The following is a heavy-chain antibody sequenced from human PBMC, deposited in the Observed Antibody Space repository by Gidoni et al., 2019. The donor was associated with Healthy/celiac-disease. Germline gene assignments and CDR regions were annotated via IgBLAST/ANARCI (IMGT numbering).Heavy chain of an antibody. V-gene: IGHV3-23*01. D-gene: IGHD3-3*01. CDR3: AKTPYDFWSGHPRYGMDV. J-gene: IGHJ6*02. CDR1: GFTFSSYA. Sequence: EVQLLESGGGLVQSGGSLRLSCAASGFTFSSYAMSWVRQAPGKGLEWVSAISGSGGSTYYADSVKGRFTISRDNSKNTLYLQMNSLRAEDTAVYYCAKTPYDFWSGHPRYGMDVWGQGTTVTVSS. CDR2: ISGSGGST.